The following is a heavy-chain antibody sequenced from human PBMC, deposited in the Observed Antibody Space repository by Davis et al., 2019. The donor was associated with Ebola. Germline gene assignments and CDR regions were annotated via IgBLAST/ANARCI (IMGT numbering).Heavy chain of an antibody. D-gene: IGHD5-18*01. CDR3: ARSGYSASRLPFFAFDI. J-gene: IGHJ3*02. Sequence: GESLKISCAASGFTFSSYAMSWVRQAPGKGLEWVSAISGSGGSTYYADSVRGRFTISRDNAKNSLYLQMNSLRNEDTAVYYCARSGYSASRLPFFAFDIWGQGTMVTVSS. CDR1: GFTFSSYA. V-gene: IGHV3-23*01. CDR2: ISGSGGST.